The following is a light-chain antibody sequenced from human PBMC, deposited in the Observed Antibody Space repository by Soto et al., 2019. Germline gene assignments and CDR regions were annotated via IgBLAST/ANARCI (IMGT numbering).Light chain of an antibody. Sequence: QSALTQPRSVSGSPGQSVTISCTGTSSDVGTYNYVSWYQQHPGKAPKLMIYDVSQRPSGVPDRFSGSKSGNTAFLTISGLQAEDESDYYCCSYAGNYTSVFGGGTKVTVL. J-gene: IGLJ2*01. CDR1: SSDVGTYNY. CDR3: CSYAGNYTSV. V-gene: IGLV2-11*01. CDR2: DVS.